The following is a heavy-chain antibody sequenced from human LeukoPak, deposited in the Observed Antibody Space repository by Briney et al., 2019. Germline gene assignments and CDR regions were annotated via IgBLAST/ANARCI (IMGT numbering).Heavy chain of an antibody. CDR1: GFTFSSYG. V-gene: IGHV3-33*01. Sequence: GGSLRLSCAASGFTFSSYGMHWVRQAPGKELEWVAVIWYDGSNKYYADSVKGRFTISRDNSKNTLYLQMNSLRAEDTAVYYCARDTNYYDSSGYYPGYYFDYWGQGTLVTVSS. CDR2: IWYDGSNK. D-gene: IGHD3-22*01. J-gene: IGHJ4*02. CDR3: ARDTNYYDSSGYYPGYYFDY.